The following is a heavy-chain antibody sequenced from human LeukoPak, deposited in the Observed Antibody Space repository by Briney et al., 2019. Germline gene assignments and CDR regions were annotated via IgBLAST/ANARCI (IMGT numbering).Heavy chain of an antibody. Sequence: ASVKVSCKASGYTFTSYDINWMRQATGQGLEWMGWMNPNSGNTGYAQKFQGRATMARNTSRSTAYMELSSLRSEDTPVYYCARGGLRFICSDHWGQGTLVTVSS. CDR1: GYTFTSYD. CDR2: MNPNSGNT. J-gene: IGHJ4*02. D-gene: IGHD5-12*01. CDR3: ARGGLRFICSDH. V-gene: IGHV1-8*01.